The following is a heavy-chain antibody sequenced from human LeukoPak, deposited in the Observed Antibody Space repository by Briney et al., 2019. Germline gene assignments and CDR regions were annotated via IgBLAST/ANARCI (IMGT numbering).Heavy chain of an antibody. CDR3: ARPTERTLADWFDP. CDR2: INPNSGGT. J-gene: IGHJ5*02. V-gene: IGHV1-2*02. CDR1: GYTFTGYY. D-gene: IGHD1-26*01. Sequence: ASVKVSCKASGYTFTGYYMHWVRQAPGQGLEWMGWINPNSGGTNYAQKFQGRVTMTRDTSISTAYMELSRLRSDDTAVYYCARPTERTLADWFDPWGQGTLVTVSS.